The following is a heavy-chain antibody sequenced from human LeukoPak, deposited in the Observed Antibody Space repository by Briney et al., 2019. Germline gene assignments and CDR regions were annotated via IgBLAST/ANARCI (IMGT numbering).Heavy chain of an antibody. CDR3: ASSFSGSYFLAFDY. J-gene: IGHJ4*02. Sequence: GASVKVSCKASGYTFTGYYMHWVRQAPGQGLEWMGWINPNSGGTNYAQKFQGRVTMTRDTSISTAYMELSRLRSDDTAVYYCASSFSGSYFLAFDYWGQGTLVTVSS. CDR2: INPNSGGT. D-gene: IGHD1-26*01. CDR1: GYTFTGYY. V-gene: IGHV1-2*02.